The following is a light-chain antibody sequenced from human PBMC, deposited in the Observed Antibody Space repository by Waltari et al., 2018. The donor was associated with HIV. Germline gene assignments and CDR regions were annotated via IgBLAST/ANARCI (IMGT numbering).Light chain of an antibody. CDR2: QDS. Sequence: SYELTQPPSVSVSPGQTASITCSGDKLGDKYACWYQQKPGQYPVMVIYQDSKRPSGIPELFSGSNSGNTATLTISGTQAMDEADYYWQAWDSSTAGVFGGGTKLTVL. V-gene: IGLV3-1*01. J-gene: IGLJ2*01. CDR1: KLGDKY. CDR3: QAWDSSTAGV.